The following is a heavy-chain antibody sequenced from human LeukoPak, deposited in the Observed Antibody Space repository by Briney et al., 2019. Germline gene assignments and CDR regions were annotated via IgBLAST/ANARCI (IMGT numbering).Heavy chain of an antibody. CDR3: ARHGFRRYCSSASCSSPYYYYYYYMDV. V-gene: IGHV3-66*04. D-gene: IGHD2-2*01. Sequence: PGGSLRLSCAASGFTVSSYYMNWVRQAPGKGLEWVSVMYSGGSTYYADSVKGRFTISRDNSKNMLYLQMNSLRAEDTAVYYCARHGFRRYCSSASCSSPYYYYYYYMDVWGKGTTVTISS. CDR2: MYSGGST. J-gene: IGHJ6*03. CDR1: GFTVSSYY.